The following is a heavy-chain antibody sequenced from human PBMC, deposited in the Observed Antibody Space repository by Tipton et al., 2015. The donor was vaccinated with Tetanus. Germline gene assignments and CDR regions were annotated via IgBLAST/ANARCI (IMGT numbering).Heavy chain of an antibody. D-gene: IGHD1-1*01. V-gene: IGHV1-2*02. Sequence: QVQLVQSGAEVKKPGASVKVSCKASGYTFTGYYMHWVRQAPGQGLEWMGWINPNSGGTNYAQKFQGRVTMTRDTSISTAYMELSRLRSDDTAVYYWATGKKLERGQLGYYYYGMDVWGQGTTVTVSS. CDR2: INPNSGGT. CDR3: ATGKKLERGQLGYYYYGMDV. CDR1: GYTFTGYY. J-gene: IGHJ6*02.